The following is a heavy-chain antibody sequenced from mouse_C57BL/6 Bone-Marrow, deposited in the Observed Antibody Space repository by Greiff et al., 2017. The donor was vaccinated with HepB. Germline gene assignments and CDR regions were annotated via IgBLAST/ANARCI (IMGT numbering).Heavy chain of an antibody. J-gene: IGHJ4*01. CDR1: GYTFTDYY. CDR2: INPNNGGT. D-gene: IGHD2-3*01. V-gene: IGHV1-26*01. CDR3: ARRRLYDPSMDY. Sequence: EVQLQQSGPELVKPGASVKISCKASGYTFTDYYMNWVKQSHGKSLEWIGDINPNNGGTSYNQKFKGKATLTVDKSSSTAYMELRSLTSEDSAVYYCARRRLYDPSMDYWGQGTSVTVSS.